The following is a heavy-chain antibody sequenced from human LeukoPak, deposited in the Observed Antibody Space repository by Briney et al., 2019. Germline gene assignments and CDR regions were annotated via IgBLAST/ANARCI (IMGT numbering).Heavy chain of an antibody. CDR1: GGSFSGYY. CDR3: AACGYSYGYYFDY. CDR2: INHSGST. D-gene: IGHD5-18*01. V-gene: IGHV4-34*01. Sequence: SKTLSLTCAVYGGSFSGYYWSWIRQPPGKGLEWIGEINHSGSTNYNPSLKSRVTISVDTSKNQFSLKLSSVTAADTAVYYCAACGYSYGYYFDYWGQGTLVTVSS. J-gene: IGHJ4*02.